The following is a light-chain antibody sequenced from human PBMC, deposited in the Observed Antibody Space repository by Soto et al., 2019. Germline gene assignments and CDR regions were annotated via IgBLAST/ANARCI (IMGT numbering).Light chain of an antibody. CDR1: QSVSSN. J-gene: IGKJ1*01. CDR3: QQYNNWPRG. V-gene: IGKV3-15*01. Sequence: EIVMTQSPATLSVSPGERATLSCRASQSVSSNLPCYQQKPGQAPRLLIYGASTRATGIPARFSGSGSGTEFTLTISSLQSEDFAVYYCQQYNNWPRGFGQGTKVDI. CDR2: GAS.